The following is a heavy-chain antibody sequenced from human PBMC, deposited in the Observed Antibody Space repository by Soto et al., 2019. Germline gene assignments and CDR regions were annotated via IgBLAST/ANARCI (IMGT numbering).Heavy chain of an antibody. CDR3: ARQAHSITIFGVVYWFDP. Sequence: ASVKVSCKASGDRFSKYDIHWVRQATGQGLEWMGWISAYNGNTNYAQKLQGRVTMTTDTSTSTAYMELRSLRSDDTAVYYCARQAHSITIFGVVYWFDPWGQGTLVTVSS. J-gene: IGHJ5*02. D-gene: IGHD3-3*01. CDR1: GDRFSKYD. V-gene: IGHV1-18*01. CDR2: ISAYNGNT.